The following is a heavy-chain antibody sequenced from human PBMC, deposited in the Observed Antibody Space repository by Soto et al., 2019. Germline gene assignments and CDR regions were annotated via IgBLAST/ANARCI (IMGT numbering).Heavy chain of an antibody. V-gene: IGHV3-23*01. Sequence: EVQLLESGGGLVQPGGSLRLSCAASGFTFSSYAMSWVRQAPGKGLEWVSAISGSGGSTYYADSVKGRFTISRDNSKNTLYRQMNSLRAEDTAVYYCAKDKSGSYFGLCYFDYWGQGTLVTVSS. D-gene: IGHD1-26*01. CDR3: AKDKSGSYFGLCYFDY. CDR2: ISGSGGST. J-gene: IGHJ4*02. CDR1: GFTFSSYA.